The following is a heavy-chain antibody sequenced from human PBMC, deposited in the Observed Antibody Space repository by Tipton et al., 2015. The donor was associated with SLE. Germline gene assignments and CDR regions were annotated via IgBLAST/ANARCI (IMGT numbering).Heavy chain of an antibody. Sequence: TLSLTCTVSGYPISNGFYWGWVRQPPGKGLEWIGSIHHSGSSYYNPSFKSRVTISVDTSKNQFSLQLSSVIAADTAVYYCAREPDYWGQGTLVTVSS. CDR1: GYPISNGFY. V-gene: IGHV4-38-2*02. CDR2: IHHSGSS. CDR3: AREPDY. J-gene: IGHJ4*02.